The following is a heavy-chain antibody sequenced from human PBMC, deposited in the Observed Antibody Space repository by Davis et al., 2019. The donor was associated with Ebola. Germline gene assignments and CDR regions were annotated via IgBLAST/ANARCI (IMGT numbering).Heavy chain of an antibody. Sequence: GESLKISCAASGFTFSSYSMNWVRQAPGKGLEWVSSISSSSSYIYYADSVKGRFTISRDNAKNSLYLQMNSLRAEDTAVYYCARYCSSTSCYSGALTSWYNWFDPWGQGTLVTVSS. CDR1: GFTFSSYS. CDR3: ARYCSSTSCYSGALTSWYNWFDP. D-gene: IGHD2-2*02. CDR2: ISSSSSYI. V-gene: IGHV3-21*01. J-gene: IGHJ5*02.